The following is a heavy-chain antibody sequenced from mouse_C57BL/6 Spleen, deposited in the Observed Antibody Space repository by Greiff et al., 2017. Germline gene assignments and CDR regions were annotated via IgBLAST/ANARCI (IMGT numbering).Heavy chain of an antibody. V-gene: IGHV2-6-1*01. D-gene: IGHD2-1*01. CDR2: IWSDGST. CDR3: ARHEGNFYYAMDY. CDR1: GFSLTSYG. Sequence: VQLKESGPGLVAPSQSLSIPCTVSGFSLTSYGVHWVRQPPGKGLEWLVVIWSDGSTTYNSALKSRLSISKDNPKSQVFLKMNSLQTDDTAMYYCARHEGNFYYAMDYWGQGPSVTVSS. J-gene: IGHJ4*01.